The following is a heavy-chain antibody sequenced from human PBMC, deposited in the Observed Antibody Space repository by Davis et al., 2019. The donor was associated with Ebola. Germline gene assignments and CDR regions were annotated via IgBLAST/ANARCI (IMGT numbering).Heavy chain of an antibody. D-gene: IGHD6-19*01. V-gene: IGHV1-18*01. CDR1: GYTFTSCG. Sequence: ASVKVSCKASGYTFTSCGISWVRQAPGQGLEWMGWISAYTGDTNYAQKFQGRVTMTTDTSTSTAYMELRSLRSDDTAVYYCARGRNGGWDFDYWGQGTRVTVSS. CDR2: ISAYTGDT. CDR3: ARGRNGGWDFDY. J-gene: IGHJ4*02.